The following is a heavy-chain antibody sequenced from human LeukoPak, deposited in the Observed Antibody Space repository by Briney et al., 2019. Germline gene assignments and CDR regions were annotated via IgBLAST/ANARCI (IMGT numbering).Heavy chain of an antibody. Sequence: GGSLRLSCAASRFTIDDYGMHWVRQVPGKGLEWVSLISGDGSSTYYADSVKGRFTISRDNSKNSLYLQMNSLRTEDTALYYCAKDAYSSGWYYFDSWGQGTLVTVSS. CDR3: AKDAYSSGWYYFDS. J-gene: IGHJ4*02. V-gene: IGHV3-43*02. D-gene: IGHD6-19*01. CDR1: RFTIDDYG. CDR2: ISGDGSST.